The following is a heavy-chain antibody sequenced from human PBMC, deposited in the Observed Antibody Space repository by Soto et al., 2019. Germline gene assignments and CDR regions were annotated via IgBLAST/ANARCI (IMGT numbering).Heavy chain of an antibody. D-gene: IGHD1-26*01. CDR1: GGTFSSYA. CDR2: IIPIFGTA. CDR3: ARGGSYYGGYYYYGMDV. Sequence: QVQLVQSGAEVKKPGSSVKVSCKASGGTFSSYAISWVRQAPGQGLEWMGGIIPIFGTANYAQKFQGRVTITADESTSTAYMELSSLRSEDTAVYYCARGGSYYGGYYYYGMDVWSQGTTVTVSS. V-gene: IGHV1-69*01. J-gene: IGHJ6*02.